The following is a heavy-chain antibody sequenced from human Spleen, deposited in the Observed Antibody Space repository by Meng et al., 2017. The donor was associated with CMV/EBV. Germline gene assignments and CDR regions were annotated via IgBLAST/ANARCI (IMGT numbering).Heavy chain of an antibody. CDR2: IWYDGSNK. Sequence: GESLKISCAASGFTFSSYSMNWVRQAPGKGLEWVAVIWYDGSNKYYADSVKGRFTISRDNSKNTLYLQMNSLRAEDTAVYYCAKDRPPFTVVASMDVWGQGTTVTV. D-gene: IGHD4-23*01. J-gene: IGHJ6*02. V-gene: IGHV3-33*06. CDR3: AKDRPPFTVVASMDV. CDR1: GFTFSSYS.